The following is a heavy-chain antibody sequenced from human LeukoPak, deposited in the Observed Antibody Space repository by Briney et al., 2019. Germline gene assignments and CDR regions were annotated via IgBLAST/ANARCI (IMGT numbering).Heavy chain of an antibody. CDR2: IHYSGST. V-gene: IGHV4-59*01. CDR1: GGSITSSY. CDR3: ARQDGGNTWFDP. J-gene: IGHJ5*02. Sequence: SKTLSLTCTVSGGSITSSYWNWIRQPPGKGLEWIGYIHYSGSTKYNPSLKSRVTISVDPSKIQFSLNLSSVTAADTGVYYCARQDGGNTWFDPWGQGTLVTVSS. D-gene: IGHD4-23*01.